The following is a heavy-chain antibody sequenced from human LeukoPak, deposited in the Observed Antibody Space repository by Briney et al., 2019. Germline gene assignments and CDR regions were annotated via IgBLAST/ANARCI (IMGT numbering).Heavy chain of an antibody. Sequence: EASVKVSCKASGYTFTSYYMHWVRQAPGQGLEWMGIINPSGGSTSYAQKFQGRVTMTRDTSTSTVYMELSSLTFEDTAVYYCARGPPNWGMVGYWGQGTLVTVSS. V-gene: IGHV1-46*01. CDR3: ARGPPNWGMVGY. D-gene: IGHD7-27*01. CDR1: GYTFTSYY. J-gene: IGHJ4*02. CDR2: INPSGGST.